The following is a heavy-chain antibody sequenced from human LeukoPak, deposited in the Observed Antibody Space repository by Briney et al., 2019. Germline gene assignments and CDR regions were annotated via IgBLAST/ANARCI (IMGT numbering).Heavy chain of an antibody. D-gene: IGHD3-10*01. CDR1: GFTFSDYY. V-gene: IGHV3-11*01. Sequence: GGSLRLSCAASGFTFSDYYMSWIRQAPGKGLEWVSYISSSGSTIYYADSVKGRFTISRDNAKNSLYLQMNSLRAEDTAVYYCARGNGYGSGSYYLPRWFDPWGQGTLVTVSS. J-gene: IGHJ5*02. CDR2: ISSSGSTI. CDR3: ARGNGYGSGSYYLPRWFDP.